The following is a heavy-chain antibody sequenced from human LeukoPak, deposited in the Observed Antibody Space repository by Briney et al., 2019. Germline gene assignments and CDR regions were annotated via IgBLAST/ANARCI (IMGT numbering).Heavy chain of an antibody. D-gene: IGHD2-2*01. V-gene: IGHV3-66*01. Sequence: GGSLRLSCAASGFTVSSNYMSWVRQAPGKGLEWVSVIYSGGSTYYADSVKGRFTISRDNSKNTLYLQMNSLRAEDTAVYYCARDRPKDCSSTSCLPLTTAFYYGMDVWGQGTTVTVFS. CDR3: ARDRPKDCSSTSCLPLTTAFYYGMDV. CDR2: IYSGGST. J-gene: IGHJ6*02. CDR1: GFTVSSNY.